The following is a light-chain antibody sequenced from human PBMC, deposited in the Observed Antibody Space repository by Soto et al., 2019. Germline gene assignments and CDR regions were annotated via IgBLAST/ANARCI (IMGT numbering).Light chain of an antibody. CDR2: AAS. V-gene: IGKV1-39*01. J-gene: IGKJ1*01. CDR1: QSISNH. CDR3: QQYGSSPPNT. Sequence: DIQMTQSPSSLSASVEDRVIITCRASQSISNHLNWYQQKPGKAPKLLIFAASSLQSGVPSRFSGSRSGPDFTLTISRLEPEDFAVYYCQQYGSSPPNTFGQGTKVDNK.